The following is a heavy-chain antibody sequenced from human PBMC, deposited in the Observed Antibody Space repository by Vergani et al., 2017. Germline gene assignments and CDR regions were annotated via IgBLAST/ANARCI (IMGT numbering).Heavy chain of an antibody. Sequence: EVQLVESGGVVVQPGGSLRLSCAASGFTFSSYDMHWVRQATGKGLEWVSAIGTAGDTYYPGSVKGRFTISRENAKNSLYLQMNSLRAGDTAVYYCARGGVAVAGTGEAFDIWGQGTMVTVSS. CDR2: IGTAGDT. J-gene: IGHJ3*02. V-gene: IGHV3-13*01. CDR1: GFTFSSYD. CDR3: ARGGVAVAGTGEAFDI. D-gene: IGHD6-19*01.